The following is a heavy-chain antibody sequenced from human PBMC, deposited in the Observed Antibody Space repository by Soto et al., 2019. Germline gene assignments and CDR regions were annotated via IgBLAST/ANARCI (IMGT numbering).Heavy chain of an antibody. V-gene: IGHV3-33*01. J-gene: IGHJ5*02. CDR3: AREGSRYCRSNSCYAVSGWFDP. CDR1: GFTFSSYG. D-gene: IGHD2-2*01. Sequence: QVQLVESGGGVVQPGRSLRLSCAASGFTFSSYGMHWVRQAPGKGLEWVAVIWYDGSNKYYADPVKGRFTISRDNSKHTLHLQMNSLSVADTAVYYWAREGSRYCRSNSCYAVSGWFDPWGQGTLVTVSS. CDR2: IWYDGSNK.